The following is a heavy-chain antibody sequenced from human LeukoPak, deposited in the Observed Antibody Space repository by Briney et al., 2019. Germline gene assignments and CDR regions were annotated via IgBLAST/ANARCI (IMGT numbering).Heavy chain of an antibody. CDR3: AREGIESVAYSSGWYFDY. D-gene: IGHD6-19*01. CDR1: GFTFSSYA. V-gene: IGHV3-30*01. Sequence: GGSLRLSCAASGFTFSSYAMHWVRQAPGTGLEWVAAISYDGSNKYYADSVKGRFTISRDNSKNALFLQMNSLRVEDTALYCCAREGIESVAYSSGWYFDYWGQGTLVTVSS. CDR2: ISYDGSNK. J-gene: IGHJ4*02.